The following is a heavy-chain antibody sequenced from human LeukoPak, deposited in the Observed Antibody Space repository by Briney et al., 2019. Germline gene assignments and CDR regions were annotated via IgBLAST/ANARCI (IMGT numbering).Heavy chain of an antibody. Sequence: ASVKVSCKASGYXFTGYYIQWVRQAPGQGLEWMGWIYPNSGATNYAQKFQGRVTLTRDTSISTAYMELSNLTSDDTAVYYCARDRIAVAWGQGTLVTVSS. CDR1: GYXFTGYY. J-gene: IGHJ5*02. CDR2: IYPNSGAT. V-gene: IGHV1-2*02. D-gene: IGHD6-19*01. CDR3: ARDRIAVA.